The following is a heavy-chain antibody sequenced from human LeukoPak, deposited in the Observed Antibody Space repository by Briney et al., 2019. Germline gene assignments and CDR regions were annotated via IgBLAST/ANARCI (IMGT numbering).Heavy chain of an antibody. CDR3: AKDRWAGGSGSYSY. CDR1: GFTFDDYA. Sequence: GGSLRLSCAASGFTFDDYAMPWVRQAPGKGLEWVSLISGDGGSTYYADSVKGRFTISRDNSKNSLYLQMNSLRTEDTALYYCAKDRWAGGSGSYSYWGQGTLVTVSS. CDR2: ISGDGGST. V-gene: IGHV3-43*02. D-gene: IGHD3-10*01. J-gene: IGHJ4*02.